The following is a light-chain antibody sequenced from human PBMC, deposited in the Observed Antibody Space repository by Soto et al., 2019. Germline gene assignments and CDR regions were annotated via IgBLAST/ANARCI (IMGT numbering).Light chain of an antibody. CDR2: ETS. CDR1: RSLTRW. CDR3: HQYSTWLT. Sequence: DIQLSQSPSTLSASVGDRVTITCRASRSLTRWLAWYQQKPGRAPKLLIYETSILQSGVPSRFSGCGSGTDFTLTISGVQPDDIATYYCHQYSTWLTFGQGTRVEVK. V-gene: IGKV1-5*03. J-gene: IGKJ1*01.